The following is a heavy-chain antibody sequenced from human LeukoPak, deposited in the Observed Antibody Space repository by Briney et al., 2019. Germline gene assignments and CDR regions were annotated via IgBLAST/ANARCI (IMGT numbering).Heavy chain of an antibody. CDR3: AKNAGYDFWSGYPDY. CDR1: GFTFSSYA. V-gene: IGHV3-30-3*02. CDR2: ISYDGSNK. D-gene: IGHD3-3*01. J-gene: IGHJ4*02. Sequence: PGGSLRLSCAASGFTFSSYAMHWVRQAPGKGLEWVAVISYDGSNKYYADSVKGRFTISRDNSKNTLYLQMNSLRAEDTAVYYCAKNAGYDFWSGYPDYWGQGTLVTVSS.